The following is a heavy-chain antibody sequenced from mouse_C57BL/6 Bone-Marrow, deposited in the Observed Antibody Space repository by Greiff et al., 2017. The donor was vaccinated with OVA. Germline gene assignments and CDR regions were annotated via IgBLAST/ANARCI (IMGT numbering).Heavy chain of an antibody. V-gene: IGHV5-4*03. CDR2: ISDGGSYT. CDR3: ARLRRFAY. Sequence: EVKVVESGGGLVKPGGSLKLSCAASGFTFSSYAMSWVRQTPEKRLEWVATISDGGSYTYYPDNVKGRFTISRDNAKNNLYLQMSHLKSEYTAMYCCARLRRFAYWGQGTLVTVSA. CDR1: GFTFSSYA. J-gene: IGHJ3*01. D-gene: IGHD2-12*01.